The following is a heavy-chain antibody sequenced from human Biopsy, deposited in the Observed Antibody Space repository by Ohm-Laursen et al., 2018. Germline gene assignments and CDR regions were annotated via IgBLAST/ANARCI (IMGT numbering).Heavy chain of an antibody. J-gene: IGHJ4*02. CDR3: ARGSNDFGGLYFPR. CDR2: ISCTGYT. V-gene: IGHV4-59*07. D-gene: IGHD4-23*01. Sequence: SDTLSLTCTVSGVSITAYYWSWIRQPPGKGLERIGHISCTGYTSYNASLKSRVTISVDTSRNHFSLRLSSLTAADTAVYYCARGSNDFGGLYFPRWGQGTLLTVSS. CDR1: GVSITAYY.